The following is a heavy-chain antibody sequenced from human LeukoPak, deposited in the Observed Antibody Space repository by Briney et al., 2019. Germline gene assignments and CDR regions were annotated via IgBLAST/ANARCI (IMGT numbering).Heavy chain of an antibody. Sequence: KAGGSLRLSCAATGFTFRSYTMNWVRQAPGKGLEWVSSITSGSSYIYYADSVKGRFSISRDTSRSTLYLQMNSLRAEDAAVYYCAKAPVTSCRGAFCYPFDYWGQGTLVTVSS. CDR3: AKAPVTSCRGAFCYPFDY. J-gene: IGHJ4*02. CDR2: ITSGSSYI. D-gene: IGHD2-15*01. CDR1: GFTFRSYT. V-gene: IGHV3-21*04.